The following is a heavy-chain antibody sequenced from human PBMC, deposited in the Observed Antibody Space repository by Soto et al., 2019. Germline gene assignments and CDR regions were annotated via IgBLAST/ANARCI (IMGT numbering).Heavy chain of an antibody. D-gene: IGHD3-3*02. CDR1: GGTFSSYA. V-gene: IGHV1-69*13. CDR3: ARDKEELAGLYYYYMDV. CDR2: IIPIFGTA. Sequence: GASVKVSCKASGGTFSSYAISWVRQAPGQGLEWMGGIIPIFGTANYAQKFQGRVTITADESTSTAYMELSSLRSEDTAVYYCARDKEELAGLYYYYMDVWGKGTTVTVSS. J-gene: IGHJ6*03.